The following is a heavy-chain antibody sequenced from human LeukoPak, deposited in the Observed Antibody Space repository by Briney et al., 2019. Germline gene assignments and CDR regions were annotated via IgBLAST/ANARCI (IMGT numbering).Heavy chain of an antibody. CDR2: ISGSGGST. CDR3: AKDLSVGKLLWFGELLSRPFDFDY. D-gene: IGHD3-10*01. Sequence: GGSLRLSCAASGFTFSDYYMSWIRQAPGKGLEWVSAISGSGGSTYYADSVKGRFTISRDNSKNTLYLQMNSLRAEDTAVYYCAKDLSVGKLLWFGELLSRPFDFDYWGQGTLVTVSS. V-gene: IGHV3-23*01. J-gene: IGHJ4*02. CDR1: GFTFSDYY.